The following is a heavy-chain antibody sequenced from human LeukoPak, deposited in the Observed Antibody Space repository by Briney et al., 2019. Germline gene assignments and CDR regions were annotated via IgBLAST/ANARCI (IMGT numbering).Heavy chain of an antibody. CDR3: ARLDSSSSGDPRFDY. J-gene: IGHJ4*02. CDR2: INHSGST. Sequence: SETLSLTCAVYGGSFSGYYWSWIRQPPGKGLEWIGEINHSGSTYYNPSLKSRVTISVDTSKNQFSLKLSSVTAADTAVYYCARLDSSSSGDPRFDYWGQGTLVTVSS. CDR1: GGSFSGYY. D-gene: IGHD6-6*01. V-gene: IGHV4-34*01.